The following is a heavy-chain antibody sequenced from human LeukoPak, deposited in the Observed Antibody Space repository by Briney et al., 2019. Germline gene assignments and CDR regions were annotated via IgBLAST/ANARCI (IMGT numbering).Heavy chain of an antibody. J-gene: IGHJ4*02. V-gene: IGHV3-7*01. Sequence: GGSLRLSCAASGFTFISYWMTWIRQAPGKGLEWVANIKEDGSEKYYVDSVKGRFTISRDNAKNSLSLQMNSLRAEDTALYYCVGGNSFDYWGQGTLVAVSS. CDR1: GFTFISYW. D-gene: IGHD3-16*01. CDR3: VGGNSFDY. CDR2: IKEDGSEK.